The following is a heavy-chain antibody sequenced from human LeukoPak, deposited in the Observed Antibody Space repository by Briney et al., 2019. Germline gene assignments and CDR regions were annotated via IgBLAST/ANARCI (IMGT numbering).Heavy chain of an antibody. Sequence: ASVKVSCKASGYTFTGYYMHWVRQAPGQGLEWMGWINPNSGGTNYAQKFQGRVTMTRDTSTSTVYMELSSLRSEETAVYYCARDTTTIVATKNSWFDPWGQGTLVTVSS. V-gene: IGHV1-2*02. CDR3: ARDTTTIVATKNSWFDP. D-gene: IGHD5-12*01. CDR1: GYTFTGYY. CDR2: INPNSGGT. J-gene: IGHJ5*02.